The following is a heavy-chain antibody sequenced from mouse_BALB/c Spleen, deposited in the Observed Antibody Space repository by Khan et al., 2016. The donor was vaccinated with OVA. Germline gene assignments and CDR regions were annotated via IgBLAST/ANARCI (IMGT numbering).Heavy chain of an antibody. D-gene: IGHD2-10*01. CDR1: GYTFTNYG. Sequence: QIQLVQSGPELKKPGETVKISCKASGYTFTNYGMNWVKQAPGRGLKWMGWINTYTGEPTYADDFKGRFVFSLETSASTAYLQINNLKNEDTATYFCARPPYFSYVMGYWGQGTSVNVSS. CDR3: ARPPYFSYVMGY. J-gene: IGHJ4*01. V-gene: IGHV9-3-1*01. CDR2: INTYTGEP.